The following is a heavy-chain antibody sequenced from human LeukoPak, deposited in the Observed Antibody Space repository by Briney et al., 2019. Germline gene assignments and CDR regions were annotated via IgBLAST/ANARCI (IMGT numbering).Heavy chain of an antibody. CDR3: AWISLDY. D-gene: IGHD5-12*01. J-gene: IGHJ4*02. Sequence: GGSLRLSCAASGFTFSNAWMSWVRRAPGKGPEWVGRIKSKNDGGTTDYAAPVKGRFTISRDDSKNTVYVEMNSLKTEDTAVYYCAWISLDYWGQGTLVTVSS. CDR1: GFTFSNAW. V-gene: IGHV3-15*01. CDR2: IKSKNDGGTT.